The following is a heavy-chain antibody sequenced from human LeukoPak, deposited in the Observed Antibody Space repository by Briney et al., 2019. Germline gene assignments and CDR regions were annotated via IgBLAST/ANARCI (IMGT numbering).Heavy chain of an antibody. V-gene: IGHV5-51*03. CDR1: GYSFTTHW. D-gene: IGHD1/OR15-1a*01. J-gene: IGHJ4*02. CDR3: ATSESQTRFDY. Sequence: KPGESLKISCKGSGYSFTTHWIGWVRQLPGEGLEWVGLIFPGDSETIYSPSLQGQVTISADKSINTAYLRWSSLKASDTAMYYCATSESQTRFDYWGQGTLVTVSS. CDR2: IFPGDSET.